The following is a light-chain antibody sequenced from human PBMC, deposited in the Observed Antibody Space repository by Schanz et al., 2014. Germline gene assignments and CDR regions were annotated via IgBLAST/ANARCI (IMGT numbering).Light chain of an antibody. CDR2: DVS. J-gene: IGLJ3*02. Sequence: QSVLTQPASVSGSPGQSITISCTGTSSDIGAYDFVSWYQQHPGKAPKLMIYDVSKWPSGISNRFSGSKSGNTASLTISGLQAEDEADYYCSSYTGSTSFWVFGGGTKLTVL. CDR3: SSYTGSTSFWV. V-gene: IGLV2-14*01. CDR1: SSDIGAYDF.